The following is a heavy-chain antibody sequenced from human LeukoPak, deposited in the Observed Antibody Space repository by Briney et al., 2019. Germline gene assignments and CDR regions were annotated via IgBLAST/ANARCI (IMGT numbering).Heavy chain of an antibody. J-gene: IGHJ4*02. Sequence: GGSLRLSCVASRGTLSHYGMHRVRQAPGQGLEWVALIWYDGTYKYYVDSVKGRFTISRDNSKNTLYLQMNSLRAEDTAVYYCARDRAVGNCLDYWGQGTLVTVSS. D-gene: IGHD6-13*01. V-gene: IGHV3-33*01. CDR3: ARDRAVGNCLDY. CDR1: RGTLSHYG. CDR2: IWYDGTYK.